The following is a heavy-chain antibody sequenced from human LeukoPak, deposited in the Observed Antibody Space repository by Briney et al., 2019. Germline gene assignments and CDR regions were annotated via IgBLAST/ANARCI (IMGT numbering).Heavy chain of an antibody. D-gene: IGHD3-22*01. V-gene: IGHV3-48*03. Sequence: GGSLRLSCAASGFTFSSYEMNWVRQAPGKGLEWVSYISSSGSTIYYADSVKGRFTISRDNAKNSLYLQMNSRRAEDTAVYYCARAVTGDSSGYYYRNYFDYWGQGTLVTVSS. CDR1: GFTFSSYE. CDR3: ARAVTGDSSGYYYRNYFDY. CDR2: ISSSGSTI. J-gene: IGHJ4*02.